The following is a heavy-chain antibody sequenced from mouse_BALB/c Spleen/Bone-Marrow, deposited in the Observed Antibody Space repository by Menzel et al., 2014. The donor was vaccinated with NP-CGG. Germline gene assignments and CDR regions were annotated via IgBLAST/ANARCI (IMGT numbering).Heavy chain of an antibody. CDR2: IYPGSGST. CDR3: APGYAMDY. CDR1: GFTFTDYV. J-gene: IGHJ4*01. Sequence: QVQLKESGPELVKPGASVKMFCKASGFTFTDYVINWVKQRTGQGLEWVGEIYPGSGSTYYIERFKGKATLTADKSSNTAYMQLSSLTSEDSAVYFCAPGYAMDYWGQGTSVTVSS. V-gene: IGHV1-77*01.